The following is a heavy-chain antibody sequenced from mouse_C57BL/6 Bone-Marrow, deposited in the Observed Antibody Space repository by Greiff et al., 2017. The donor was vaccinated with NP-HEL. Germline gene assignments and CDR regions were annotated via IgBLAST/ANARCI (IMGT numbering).Heavy chain of an antibody. CDR3: ARTDYYGSSYLYWYFDV. J-gene: IGHJ1*03. D-gene: IGHD1-1*01. CDR1: GYTFTDYY. Sequence: QVQLQQSGAELVKPGASVKISCKASGYTFTDYYINWVKQRPGQGLEWIGKIGPGSGSTYYNEKFKGKATLTADKSSSTAYMQLSSLTSEDSAVYFCARTDYYGSSYLYWYFDVWGTGTTVTVSS. V-gene: IGHV1-77*01. CDR2: IGPGSGST.